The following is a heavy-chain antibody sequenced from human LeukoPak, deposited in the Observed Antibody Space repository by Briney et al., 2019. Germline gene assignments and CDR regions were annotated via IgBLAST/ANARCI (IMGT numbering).Heavy chain of an antibody. CDR2: ISSSSSYI. Sequence: GGSLRLSCAASGFTFSSYSMNWVRQAPGEGLEWVSPISSSSSYIYYADSVKGRFTISRDNAKNSLYLQMNSLRAEDTAVYYCARDRRDRIAAAGIFDYWGQGTLVTVSS. D-gene: IGHD6-13*01. CDR3: ARDRRDRIAAAGIFDY. J-gene: IGHJ4*02. CDR1: GFTFSSYS. V-gene: IGHV3-21*01.